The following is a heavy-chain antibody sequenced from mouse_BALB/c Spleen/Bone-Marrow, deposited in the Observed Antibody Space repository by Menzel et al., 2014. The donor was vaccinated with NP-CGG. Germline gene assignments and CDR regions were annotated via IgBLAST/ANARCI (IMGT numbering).Heavy chain of an antibody. CDR3: VRQNYDYAWFAY. CDR2: IRSKSNNYAT. J-gene: IGHJ3*01. V-gene: IGHV10-1*02. CDR1: GFTFNTYA. Sequence: EVQLVESGGGLVQPKGSLKLSCAASGFTFNTYAMNWVRQAPGKGLGWVARIRSKSNNYATYYADSVKDRFTISRDDSQSMLYLQMNNLKTEDTAMYYCVRQNYDYAWFAYWGQGTLVTVSA. D-gene: IGHD2-4*01.